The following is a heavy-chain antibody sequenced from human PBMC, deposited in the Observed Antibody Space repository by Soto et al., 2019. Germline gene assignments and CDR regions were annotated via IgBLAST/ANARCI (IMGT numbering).Heavy chain of an antibody. Sequence: SETLSLTCAVYGGSFSGYYWSWIRQPPGKGLEWIGEINHSGSTNYNPSLKSRVTISVDTSKNQFSLKLSSVTAADTAVYHCARGSTVTKAYFDYWGQGTLVTVSS. CDR3: ARGSTVTKAYFDY. CDR1: GGSFSGYY. V-gene: IGHV4-34*01. CDR2: INHSGST. J-gene: IGHJ4*02. D-gene: IGHD4-17*01.